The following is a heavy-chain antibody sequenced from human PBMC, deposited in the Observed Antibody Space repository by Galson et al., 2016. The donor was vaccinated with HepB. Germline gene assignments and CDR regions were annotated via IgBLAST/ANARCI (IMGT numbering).Heavy chain of an antibody. J-gene: IGHJ3*02. D-gene: IGHD3-10*01. CDR1: GYTFSSYS. CDR2: INTNTGNP. Sequence: SVKVSCKASGYTFSSYSMNWVRQAPGQGLEWMGWINTNTGNPAYAQDFTGRFVLSLDTSVCTAYLQISGLKAEDTAVYYCARSMIPYGSQNYNFDAFDIWGQRTVVTVSS. V-gene: IGHV7-4-1*02. CDR3: ARSMIPYGSQNYNFDAFDI.